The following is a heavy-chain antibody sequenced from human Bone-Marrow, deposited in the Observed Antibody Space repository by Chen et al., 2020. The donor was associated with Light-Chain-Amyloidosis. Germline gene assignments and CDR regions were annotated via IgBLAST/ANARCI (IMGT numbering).Heavy chain of an antibody. CDR1: GYTFPNYW. CDR2: IYPDDSDA. Sequence: GESLKISCKGSGYTFPNYWIGWVRQMPGKGLEWMGVIYPDDSDARYSPSFEGQVTISADKSITTAYLQWRSLKAADTAMYYCARRRDGYNFDYWGQGTLVIVSS. D-gene: IGHD5-12*01. J-gene: IGHJ4*02. CDR3: ARRRDGYNFDY. V-gene: IGHV5-51*01.